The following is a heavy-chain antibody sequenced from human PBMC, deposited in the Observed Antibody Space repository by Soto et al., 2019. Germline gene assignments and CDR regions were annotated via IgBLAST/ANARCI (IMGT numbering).Heavy chain of an antibody. CDR2: IIPISGRT. CDR1: GGTFSSLG. CDR3: DTRGTQGRWLEVEDY. J-gene: IGHJ4*02. Sequence: QVQLVQSGAEVKRPGSSVKVSCEASGGTFSSLGFTWVRQSHGQGLEWMGGIIPISGRTTFAPKFLGRVTIPADECTRTTYIELTALTSDDTAIYYCDTRGTQGRWLEVEDYRGQGTLVTVSS. D-gene: IGHD5-12*01. V-gene: IGHV1-69*01.